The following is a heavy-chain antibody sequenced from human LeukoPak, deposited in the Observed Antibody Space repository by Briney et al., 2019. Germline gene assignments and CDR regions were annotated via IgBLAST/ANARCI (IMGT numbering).Heavy chain of an antibody. CDR2: ISAYNGNT. J-gene: IGHJ4*02. D-gene: IGHD6-19*01. CDR3: ARDRIPGYSSGWNSVFDY. V-gene: IGHV1-18*01. Sequence: GASVKVSCKASGYTFTSYGISWVRQAPGQGLEWMGWISAYNGNTNYAQKLQGRVIMTTDTSTSTAYMELRSLRSDDTAVYYCARDRIPGYSSGWNSVFDYWGQGTLVTVSS. CDR1: GYTFTSYG.